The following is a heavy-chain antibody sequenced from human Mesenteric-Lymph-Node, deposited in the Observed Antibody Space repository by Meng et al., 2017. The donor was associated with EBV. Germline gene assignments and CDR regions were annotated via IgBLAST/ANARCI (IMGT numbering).Heavy chain of an antibody. CDR1: GYTFTTYP. Sequence: VQLVQSGSDLKKPGASVKFSCKASGYTFTTYPINWVRQAPGQGLEWMGWINTNTGNPTYAQGFSGRFVFALDTSVSTAYLQISSLKAEDTAVYYCARGTGGAFDIWGQGTVVTVSS. J-gene: IGHJ3*02. CDR2: INTNTGNP. V-gene: IGHV7-4-1*02. D-gene: IGHD1-14*01. CDR3: ARGTGGAFDI.